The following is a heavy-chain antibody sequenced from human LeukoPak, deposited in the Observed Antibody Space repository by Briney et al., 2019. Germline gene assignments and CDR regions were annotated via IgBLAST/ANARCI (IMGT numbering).Heavy chain of an antibody. CDR2: INSDGSST. V-gene: IGHV3-74*01. CDR3: ARDRRMVRGVIFHRPFDY. Sequence: GGSLRLSCAASGFTFSSYWMHWVRQAPGKGLVWVSRINSDGSSTSYADSVKGRFTISRDNAKNTLYLQMNSLRAEDTAVYYCARDRRMVRGVIFHRPFDYWGQGTLVTVCS. D-gene: IGHD3-10*01. J-gene: IGHJ4*02. CDR1: GFTFSSYW.